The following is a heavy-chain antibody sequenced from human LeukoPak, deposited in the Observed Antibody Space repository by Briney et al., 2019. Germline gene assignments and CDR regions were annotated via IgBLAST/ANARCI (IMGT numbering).Heavy chain of an antibody. Sequence: SETLSLTCTVSGGSISSSGYYWDWIRQPPGQGLEWIGNFYYSGNTYYNPSLKSRVTVSVDTSKNQFSLKLSSVTAADTAVYYCASHHSGASPSDAFDIWGQGTMVTVSS. D-gene: IGHD5-12*01. J-gene: IGHJ3*02. CDR2: FYYSGNT. CDR3: ASHHSGASPSDAFDI. V-gene: IGHV4-39*01. CDR1: GGSISSSGYY.